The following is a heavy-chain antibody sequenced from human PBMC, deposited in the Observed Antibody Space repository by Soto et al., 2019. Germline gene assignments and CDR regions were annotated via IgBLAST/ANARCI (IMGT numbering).Heavy chain of an antibody. D-gene: IGHD6-6*01. CDR2: ISGSVGST. J-gene: IGHJ4*02. V-gene: IGHV3-23*01. Sequence: GSLRLSCASSGFTFSDHGMHWVLQAPGKGLEWVSSISGSVGSTFYADSVKGRFTISRDNSMNTLYLQMNSLRAEDTAVYYCAKDRTIASRNFDSWGQGALVTVSS. CDR3: AKDRTIASRNFDS. CDR1: GFTFSDHG.